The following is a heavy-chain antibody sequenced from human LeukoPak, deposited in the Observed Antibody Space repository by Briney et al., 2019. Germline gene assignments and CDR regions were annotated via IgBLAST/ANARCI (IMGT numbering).Heavy chain of an antibody. CDR1: GGSISSYY. J-gene: IGHJ4*02. Sequence: PSETLSLTCTVSGGSISSYYWSWIRQPPGKGLEWIEYIYYSGSTNYNPSLKSRVTISVDTSKNQFSLKLSSVTAADTAVYYCARDSREQWLVLDYWGQGTLVTVSS. CDR3: ARDSREQWLVLDY. CDR2: IYYSGST. D-gene: IGHD6-19*01. V-gene: IGHV4-59*01.